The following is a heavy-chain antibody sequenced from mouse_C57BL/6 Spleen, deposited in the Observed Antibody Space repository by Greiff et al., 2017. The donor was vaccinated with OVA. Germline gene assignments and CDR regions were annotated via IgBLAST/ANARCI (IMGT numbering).Heavy chain of an antibody. Sequence: EVKVEESGGGLVQPKGSLKLSCAASGFSFNTYAMNWVRQAPGKGLEWVARIRSKSNNYATYYADSVKDRFTISRDDSESMLYLQMNNLKTEDTAMYYCVREDYYYWGQGTTLTVSS. CDR3: VREDYYY. V-gene: IGHV10-1*01. CDR1: GFSFNTYA. CDR2: IRSKSNNYAT. J-gene: IGHJ2*01. D-gene: IGHD1-1*01.